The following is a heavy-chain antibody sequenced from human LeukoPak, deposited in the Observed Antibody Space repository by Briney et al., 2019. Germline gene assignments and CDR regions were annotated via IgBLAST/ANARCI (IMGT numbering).Heavy chain of an antibody. D-gene: IGHD5-24*01. CDR3: ARDSYNGNDYYFDY. Sequence: PGGSLRLPCSGSGFTFSSYEMDWVRQAPGKGLEWVSYISSSGTTKYYADSVKGRFTISRDNAKNSLYLQMNSLRADDTAVYYCARDSYNGNDYYFDYWGQGTLVPVSS. J-gene: IGHJ4*02. V-gene: IGHV3-48*03. CDR2: ISSSGTTK. CDR1: GFTFSSYE.